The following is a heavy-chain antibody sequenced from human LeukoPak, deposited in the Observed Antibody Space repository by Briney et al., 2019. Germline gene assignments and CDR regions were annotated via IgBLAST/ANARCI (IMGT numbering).Heavy chain of an antibody. J-gene: IGHJ4*02. Sequence: QPWGSLRLSCAASGFTFSSYWMSWVRQAPGLGLEWVANIKHDGSNRYYVDSVKVRFTISRDNAKNSLYLRMNSMRAEDTAVYYCARVIPPQYYYDSSGYYLTDAFDYWGQGTLVTVSS. CDR1: GFTFSSYW. CDR3: ARVIPPQYYYDSSGYYLTDAFDY. V-gene: IGHV3-7*01. D-gene: IGHD3-22*01. CDR2: IKHDGSNR.